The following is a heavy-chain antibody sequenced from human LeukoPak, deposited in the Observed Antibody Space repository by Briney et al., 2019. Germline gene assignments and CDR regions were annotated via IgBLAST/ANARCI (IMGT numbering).Heavy chain of an antibody. CDR2: IYHTGNT. CDR1: GYSLSDGFY. Sequence: SETLSLTCSVPGYSLSDGFYWGWIRQPPGKGLEWIGTIYHTGNTYYNPSLESRITISVDTSKNQFSLKLTSVTATDTAVYYCATSGVLYWIQNWGQGTLVTVSS. V-gene: IGHV4-38-2*01. CDR3: ATSGVLYWIQN. J-gene: IGHJ1*01. D-gene: IGHD2-15*01.